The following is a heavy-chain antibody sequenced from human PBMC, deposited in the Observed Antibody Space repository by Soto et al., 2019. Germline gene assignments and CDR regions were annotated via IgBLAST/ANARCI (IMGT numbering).Heavy chain of an antibody. CDR1: GYTFTSYY. V-gene: IGHV1-46*01. Sequence: QVQLVQSGAEVKKPGASVKVSCKASGYTFTSYYMHWVRQAPGQGLEWMGIINPSGGSTSNAPKVQGTTNMTRDTSTSTVYMELSSLRSEDTAVYYCARGGRYCSSTSCYVDYYYGMDVWGQGTTVTVSS. CDR2: INPSGGST. CDR3: ARGGRYCSSTSCYVDYYYGMDV. D-gene: IGHD2-2*01. J-gene: IGHJ6*02.